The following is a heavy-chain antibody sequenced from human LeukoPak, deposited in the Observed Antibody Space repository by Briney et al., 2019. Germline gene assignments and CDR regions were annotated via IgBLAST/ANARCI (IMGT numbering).Heavy chain of an antibody. CDR1: GYTFTGYY. Sequence: ASVKVSCKASGYTFTGYYMHWVRQAPGQGLEWMGRINPNSGGTNYAQKFQGRVTMTRDTSISTAYMELSRLRSDDTAVYYCARGPPDVLRFLEWTDNWFDPWGQGTLVTVSS. CDR2: INPNSGGT. V-gene: IGHV1-2*06. J-gene: IGHJ5*02. CDR3: ARGPPDVLRFLEWTDNWFDP. D-gene: IGHD3-3*01.